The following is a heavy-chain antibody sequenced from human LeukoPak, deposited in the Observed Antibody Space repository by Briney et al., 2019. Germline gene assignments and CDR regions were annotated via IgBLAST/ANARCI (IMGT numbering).Heavy chain of an antibody. CDR3: ARGLYTYYDFWSGGGKFDY. CDR2: INPNSGGT. Sequence: GASVKVSCKASGYTFTGYYMHWVRQAPGQGLEWMGWINPNSGGTNYAQKFQGRVTMTRDTSIGTAYMELSKLRSDDTAVYYCARGLYTYYDFWSGGGKFDYWGQGTLVTVSS. D-gene: IGHD3-3*01. CDR1: GYTFTGYY. J-gene: IGHJ4*02. V-gene: IGHV1-2*02.